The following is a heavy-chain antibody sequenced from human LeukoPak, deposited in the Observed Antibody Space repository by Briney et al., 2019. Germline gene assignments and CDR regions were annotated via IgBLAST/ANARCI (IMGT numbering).Heavy chain of an antibody. D-gene: IGHD3-22*01. J-gene: IGHJ3*02. CDR3: ARDRGDSSGYYEEGDAFDI. Sequence: SETLSLTCAVYGGSFSGYYWSWIRQPPGKGLEWIGEINHSGSTNYNPSLKSRVTISVDTSKNQFSLKLSSVTAADTAVYYRARDRGDSSGYYEEGDAFDIWGQGTMVTVSS. CDR1: GGSFSGYY. V-gene: IGHV4-34*01. CDR2: INHSGST.